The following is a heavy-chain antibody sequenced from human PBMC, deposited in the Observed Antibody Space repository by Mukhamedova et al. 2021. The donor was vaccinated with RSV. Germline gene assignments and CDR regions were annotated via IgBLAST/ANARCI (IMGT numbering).Heavy chain of an antibody. CDR3: AREFGAYGDFYFDS. J-gene: IGHJ4*02. D-gene: IGHD4-17*01. V-gene: IGHV3-23*03. Sequence: EWVSVVYTGGTSTKYADSVKGRFTISREDSTNTVYLQMSGLRVEDTAIYHCAREFGAYGDFYFDSWGRGALVTVSS. CDR2: VYTGGTST.